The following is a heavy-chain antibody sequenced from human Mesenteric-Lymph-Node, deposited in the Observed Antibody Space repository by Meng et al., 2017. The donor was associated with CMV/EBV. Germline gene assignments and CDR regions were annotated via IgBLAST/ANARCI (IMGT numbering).Heavy chain of an antibody. V-gene: IGHV3-33*06. CDR2: IWWDGSNQ. CDR3: GNQGYCNSRSCYPTNDGFDI. D-gene: IGHD2-2*01. J-gene: IGHJ3*02. CDR1: GLSFSNFG. Sequence: GGSLRLSCAASGLSFSNFGMHWVRQAPGKGLEWVAVIWWDGSNQNYADSVKGRFTISRDNSRNTLYLQMNSLRAEDTAVYYCGNQGYCNSRSCYPTNDGFDIWGQGTMVTVSS.